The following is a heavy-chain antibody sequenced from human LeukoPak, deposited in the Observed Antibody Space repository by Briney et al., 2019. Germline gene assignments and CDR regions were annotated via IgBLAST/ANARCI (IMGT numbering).Heavy chain of an antibody. CDR2: IYHSGST. D-gene: IGHD5-12*01. CDR1: GGSISSSNW. Sequence: SETLSLTCAVSGGSISSSNWWSWVRQPPGKGLEWIGEIYHSGSTNYNPSLKSRVTISVDTSKNQFSLKLSSVTAADTAVYYCARVIGYSGYDAFDYWGQGTLVTVSS. V-gene: IGHV4-4*02. J-gene: IGHJ4*02. CDR3: ARVIGYSGYDAFDY.